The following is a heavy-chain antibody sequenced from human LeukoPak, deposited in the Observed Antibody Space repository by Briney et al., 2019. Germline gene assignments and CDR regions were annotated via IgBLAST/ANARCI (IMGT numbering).Heavy chain of an antibody. D-gene: IGHD1-26*01. CDR3: ARATDQWELLDFVGIPAFDI. CDR1: GFTFSSYS. J-gene: IGHJ3*02. V-gene: IGHV3-21*01. Sequence: PGGSLRLSCAASGFTFSSYSMNWVRQAPGKGLEWVSSISSSSSYIYYADSVKGRFTISRDNAKNSLYLQMNSLRAEDTAVYYCARATDQWELLDFVGIPAFDIWGQGTMVTVSS. CDR2: ISSSSSYI.